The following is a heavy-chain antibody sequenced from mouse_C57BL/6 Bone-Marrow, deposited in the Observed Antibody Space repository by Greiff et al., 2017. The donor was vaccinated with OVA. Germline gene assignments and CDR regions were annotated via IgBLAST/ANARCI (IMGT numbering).Heavy chain of an antibody. CDR2: IDPSDSYT. D-gene: IGHD1-1*01. Sequence: QVQLQQPGAELVMPGASVKLSCKASGYTFTSYWMHWVKQRPGQGLEWIGEIDPSDSYTNYNQKFKGKSTFTVDKSSSTAYMQLSSLTSEDSAVYYCARWGYYGSSFDYWGQGTTLTVSS. V-gene: IGHV1-69*01. CDR1: GYTFTSYW. J-gene: IGHJ2*01. CDR3: ARWGYYGSSFDY.